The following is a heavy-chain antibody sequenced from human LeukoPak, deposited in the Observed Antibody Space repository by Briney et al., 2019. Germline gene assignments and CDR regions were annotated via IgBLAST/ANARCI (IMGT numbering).Heavy chain of an antibody. CDR2: IIPIFGTA. J-gene: IGHJ3*02. V-gene: IGHV1-69*05. CDR3: AQLCGGDCYPPHDAFDI. Sequence: SVKVSCKASGGTFSSYAISWVRQAPGQGLEWMGGIIPIFGTANYAQKFQGRVTITTDESTSTAYMELSSLRSEDTAVYYCAQLCGGDCYPPHDAFDIWGQGTMVTVSS. CDR1: GGTFSSYA. D-gene: IGHD2-21*02.